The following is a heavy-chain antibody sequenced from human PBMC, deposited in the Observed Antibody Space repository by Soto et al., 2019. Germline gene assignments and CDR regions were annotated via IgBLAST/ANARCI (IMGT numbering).Heavy chain of an antibody. CDR1: GGTFSSYA. CDR3: ARDSPYYYDSSGYGYYFDY. V-gene: IGHV1-69*13. CDR2: IIPIFGTA. D-gene: IGHD3-22*01. Sequence: SVKVYCKASGGTFSSYAISWVRQAPGQGLEWMGGIIPIFGTANYAQKFQGRVTITADESTSTAYMELSSLRSEDTAVYYCARDSPYYYDSSGYGYYFDYWGQGTLVTVSS. J-gene: IGHJ4*02.